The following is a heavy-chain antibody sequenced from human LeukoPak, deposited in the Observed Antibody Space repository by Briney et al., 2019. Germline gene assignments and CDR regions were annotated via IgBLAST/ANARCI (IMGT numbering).Heavy chain of an antibody. Sequence: SETLSLTCTVSGRSISSYYWSWIRQPPGKGLEWIGYIYYSGSTNYNPSLKSRVNISVDTSKNQFSLKLSSVTAADTAVYYCAREIEMATIDYWGQGTLVTVSS. CDR1: GRSISSYY. D-gene: IGHD5-24*01. CDR3: AREIEMATIDY. CDR2: IYYSGST. V-gene: IGHV4-59*01. J-gene: IGHJ4*02.